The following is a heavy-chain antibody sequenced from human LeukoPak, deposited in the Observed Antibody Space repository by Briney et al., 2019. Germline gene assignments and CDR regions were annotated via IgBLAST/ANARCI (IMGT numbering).Heavy chain of an antibody. V-gene: IGHV4-4*07. J-gene: IGHJ6*02. CDR2: VYTSGST. CDR3: ARYYYDSSGYYSPYYYYGMDV. Sequence: PSETLSLTCTVSGGSISSYYWSWIRQPAGKGLEWIGRVYTSGSTNYNPSLKSRVTISVDTSKNQFSLKLSSVTAADTAVYYCARYYYDSSGYYSPYYYYGMDVWGQGTTVTVSS. CDR1: GGSISSYY. D-gene: IGHD3-22*01.